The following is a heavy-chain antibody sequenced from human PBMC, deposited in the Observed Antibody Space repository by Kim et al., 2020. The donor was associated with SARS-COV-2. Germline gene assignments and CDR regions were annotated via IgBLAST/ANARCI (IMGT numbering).Heavy chain of an antibody. Sequence: SETLSLTCTVSGGSISSSSYYWGWIRQPPGKGLEWIGSIYYSGSTYYNPSLKSRVTISVDTSKNQFSLKLSSVTAADTAVYYCARLPRDSSSWSGGGDW. CDR3: ARLPRDSSSWSGGGDW. V-gene: IGHV4-39*07. CDR1: GGSISSSSYY. J-gene: IGHJ5*01. CDR2: IYYSGST. D-gene: IGHD6-13*01.